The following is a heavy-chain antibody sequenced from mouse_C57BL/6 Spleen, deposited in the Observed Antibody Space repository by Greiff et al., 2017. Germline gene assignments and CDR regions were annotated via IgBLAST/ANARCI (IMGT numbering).Heavy chain of an antibody. D-gene: IGHD3-2*02. CDR3: ARRAHSSGYWFAY. Sequence: VQLQQPGAELVMPGASVKLSCKASGYTFTSYWMHWVKQRPGQGLEWIGEIDPSDSYTNYNQKFKGKSTLTVDKSSSTAYMQHSSLTSEDSAVYYCARRAHSSGYWFAYWGQGTLVTVSA. CDR2: IDPSDSYT. CDR1: GYTFTSYW. V-gene: IGHV1-69*01. J-gene: IGHJ3*01.